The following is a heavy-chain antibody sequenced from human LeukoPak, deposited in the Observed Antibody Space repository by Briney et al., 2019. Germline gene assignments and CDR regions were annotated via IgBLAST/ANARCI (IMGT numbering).Heavy chain of an antibody. D-gene: IGHD5-12*01. CDR1: GFTFSSYS. CDR2: IYNDGRT. Sequence: PGGSLRLSCAASGFTFSSYSMNWVRQAPGKGLEWASVIYNDGRTYYADSVKGRFIISKDTSRNTVLLQMNNLRADDTAVYYCARESGYAVGDFWGRGTLVIASS. V-gene: IGHV3-53*01. CDR3: ARESGYAVGDF. J-gene: IGHJ4*02.